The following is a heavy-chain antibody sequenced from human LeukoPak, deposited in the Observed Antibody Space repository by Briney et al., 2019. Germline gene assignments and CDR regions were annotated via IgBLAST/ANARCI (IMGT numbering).Heavy chain of an antibody. D-gene: IGHD6-19*01. CDR1: GGTFSSYA. CDR3: ARDMGGSSGIFDY. CDR2: IIPILGIA. J-gene: IGHJ4*02. V-gene: IGHV1-69*04. Sequence: SVKVSCKASGGTFSSYAISWVRQAPGQGLEWMGRIIPILGIANYAQKFQGRVTITADKSTSTAYMELSSLRPEDTAVYYCARDMGGSSGIFDYWGQGTLVTVSS.